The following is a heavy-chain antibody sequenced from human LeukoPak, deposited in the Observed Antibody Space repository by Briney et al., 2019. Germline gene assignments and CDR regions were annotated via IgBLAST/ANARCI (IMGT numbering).Heavy chain of an antibody. CDR1: GGSISNYY. CDR2: IYHSGNT. J-gene: IGHJ4*02. V-gene: IGHV4-59*01. D-gene: IGHD3-10*01. Sequence: SETLSLTCTISGGSISNYYWSWIRQPPGKGLEWIGYIYHSGNTNYNPSLKSRVTVSVDTSKDQFSLKLTSVTAADTAVYYCARTYYYGSGRYFDYWGQGTLVTVSS. CDR3: ARTYYYGSGRYFDY.